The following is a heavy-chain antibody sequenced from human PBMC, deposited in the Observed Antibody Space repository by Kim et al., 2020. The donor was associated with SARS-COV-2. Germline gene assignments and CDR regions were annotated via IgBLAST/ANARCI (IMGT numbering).Heavy chain of an antibody. J-gene: IGHJ5*02. Sequence: ASVKVSCKASGYTFTGYYMHWVRQAPGQGLEWMGWINPNSGGTNYAQKFQGRVTMTRDTSISTAYMELSRLRSDDTAVYYCARVGRGSGGSRSWFDPWGQGTLVTVSS. V-gene: IGHV1-2*02. D-gene: IGHD2-15*01. CDR1: GYTFTGYY. CDR2: INPNSGGT. CDR3: ARVGRGSGGSRSWFDP.